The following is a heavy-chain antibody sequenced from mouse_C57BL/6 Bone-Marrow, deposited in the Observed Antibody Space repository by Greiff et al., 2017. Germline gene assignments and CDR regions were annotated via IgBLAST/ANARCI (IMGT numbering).Heavy chain of an antibody. Sequence: VQLQQSGAELVKPGASVKLSCTASGFNIKDYYMHWVKQRTEQGLEWIGRFDPEDGDTNYATKFQGKATITADTSSNTAYLQLSSLTSADTACYSSAIYGSSLFAYWGQGTLLTVSA. CDR2: FDPEDGDT. V-gene: IGHV14-2*01. D-gene: IGHD1-1*01. CDR1: GFNIKDYY. J-gene: IGHJ3*01. CDR3: AIYGSSLFAY.